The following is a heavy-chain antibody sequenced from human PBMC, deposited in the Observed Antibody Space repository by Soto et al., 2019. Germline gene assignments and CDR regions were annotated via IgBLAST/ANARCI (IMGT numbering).Heavy chain of an antibody. CDR3: AKDVWSPWSGVNRDY. V-gene: IGHV3-23*01. CDR1: GFTFSSYA. D-gene: IGHD3-10*01. Sequence: GGSLRLSCAASGFTFSSYAMSWVRQAPGKGLDWVSVISGSGGNTYYADSVKGRFTISRDNSKNTLYLQMNSLRAEDTAVYYCAKDVWSPWSGVNRDYWGQGTLVTVSS. CDR2: ISGSGGNT. J-gene: IGHJ4*02.